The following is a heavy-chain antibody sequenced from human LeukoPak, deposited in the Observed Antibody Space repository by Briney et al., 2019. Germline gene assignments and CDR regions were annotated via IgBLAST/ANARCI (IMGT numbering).Heavy chain of an antibody. CDR3: AGGLDYGDYDF. D-gene: IGHD4-17*01. Sequence: GGSLRLSCAASGFTFSSYWMSWVRQAPGKGLEWVANIKQDGSEKYYVDSVKGRFTISRDNAKNSLYLQMNSLRAEDTAVYYCAGGLDYGDYDFWGQGTLVTVSS. CDR2: IKQDGSEK. J-gene: IGHJ4*02. V-gene: IGHV3-7*01. CDR1: GFTFSSYW.